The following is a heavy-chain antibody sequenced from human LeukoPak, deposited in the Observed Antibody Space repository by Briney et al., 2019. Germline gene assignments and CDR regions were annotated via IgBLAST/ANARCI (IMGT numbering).Heavy chain of an antibody. Sequence: GGSLRLSCAASGFTFSNAWMSWVRQAPGKGLEWVGRIKSKTDGGTTDYAAPVKGRFTISRDDSKNTLYLQMNSLKTEDTAVYYCTTGVGYCSGGSCRDDYWGQGTLVTVSS. CDR1: GFTFSNAW. CDR2: IKSKTDGGTT. V-gene: IGHV3-15*01. CDR3: TTGVGYCSGGSCRDDY. J-gene: IGHJ4*02. D-gene: IGHD2-15*01.